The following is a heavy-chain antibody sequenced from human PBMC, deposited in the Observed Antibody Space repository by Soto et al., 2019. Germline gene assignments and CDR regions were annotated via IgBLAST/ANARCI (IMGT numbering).Heavy chain of an antibody. CDR2: ISSSSSYI. D-gene: IGHD3-3*01. CDR1: GFTFSSYS. J-gene: IGHJ4*02. V-gene: IGHV3-21*01. CDR3: ARDRLIFGGSRYSDY. Sequence: EVQLVESGGGLVKPGGSLRLSCAASGFTFSSYSMNWVRQAPGKGLEWVSSISSSSSYIYYADSVKGRFTISRDNAKNSLYLQMNSLRAEDTAVYYCARDRLIFGGSRYSDYWGQGTLVTVSS.